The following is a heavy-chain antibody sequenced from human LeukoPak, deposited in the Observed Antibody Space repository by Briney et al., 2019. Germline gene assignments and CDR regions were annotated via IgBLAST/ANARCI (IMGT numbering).Heavy chain of an antibody. CDR1: GGSISSNNW. CDR2: INHSGTT. J-gene: IGHJ3*02. V-gene: IGHV4-4*02. D-gene: IGHD5-12*01. Sequence: PSGTLSLTCAVSGGSISSNNWWSWVRQPPGKGPEWIGEINHSGTTNYNPSLKSRVTISVDKSKNQFSLELTSVTAADTAVYYCARRYSGYGNAFDIWGQGTMVTVSS. CDR3: ARRYSGYGNAFDI.